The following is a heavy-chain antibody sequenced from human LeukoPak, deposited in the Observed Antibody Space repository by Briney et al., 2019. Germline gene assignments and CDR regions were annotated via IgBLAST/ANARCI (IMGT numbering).Heavy chain of an antibody. D-gene: IGHD2/OR15-2a*01. CDR3: ASYILNRDWFDP. V-gene: IGHV4-30-2*01. CDR2: IYHSGST. CDR1: GGSISSGGYS. Sequence: MASQTLSLTCAVSGGSISSGGYSWSWIRQPPGKGLEWIGYIYHSGSTYYNPSLKSRVTISEDRSKNQFSLKLTSVTAADTAVYYCASYILNRDWFDPWGQGTLVTVSS. J-gene: IGHJ5*02.